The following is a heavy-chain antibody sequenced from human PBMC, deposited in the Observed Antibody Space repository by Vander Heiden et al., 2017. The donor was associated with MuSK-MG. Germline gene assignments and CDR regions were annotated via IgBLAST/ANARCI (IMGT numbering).Heavy chain of an antibody. Sequence: SNAWMSWVRQAPGKGLEWVGRIKSKTDGGTTDYAAPVKGRFTISRDDSKNTLYLQMNSLKTEDTAEYYCTTDTLGGWYGSVLVGFDPWGQGTLVTVSS. CDR2: IKSKTDGGTT. CDR1: SNAW. D-gene: IGHD6-19*01. CDR3: TTDTLGGWYGSVLVGFDP. J-gene: IGHJ5*02. V-gene: IGHV3-15*01.